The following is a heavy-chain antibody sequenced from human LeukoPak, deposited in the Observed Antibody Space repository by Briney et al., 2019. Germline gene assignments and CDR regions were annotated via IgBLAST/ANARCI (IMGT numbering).Heavy chain of an antibody. V-gene: IGHV4-34*01. J-gene: IGHJ6*02. D-gene: IGHD3-16*01. Sequence: PSETLSLTCAVYGGSFSGYQWSWIRQPPGKGLECIGEINHSGSTNYNPSLESRVTISVDTSKNQFSLKLSSVTAADTAVHYCARPGQLGTFYYGMDVWGQGTTVTVSS. CDR3: ARPGQLGTFYYGMDV. CDR1: GGSFSGYQ. CDR2: INHSGST.